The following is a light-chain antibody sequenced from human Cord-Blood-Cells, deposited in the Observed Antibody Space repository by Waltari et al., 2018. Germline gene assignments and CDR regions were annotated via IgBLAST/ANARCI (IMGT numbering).Light chain of an antibody. CDR2: ECS. CDR1: SSDVGSYNL. Sequence: QSALTQPASVSGSPGQSITISCTGTSSDVGSYNLVSWYQQHPGKAPKLMIYECSKRPSGVSNRFSGSKSGNTASLTISVLQAEDEADYYCCSYAGSSTLVFGGGTKLTVL. J-gene: IGLJ3*02. CDR3: CSYAGSSTLV. V-gene: IGLV2-23*01.